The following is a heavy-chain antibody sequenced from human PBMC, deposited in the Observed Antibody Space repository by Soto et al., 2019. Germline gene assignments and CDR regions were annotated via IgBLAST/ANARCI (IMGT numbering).Heavy chain of an antibody. CDR1: GYTFTDYY. D-gene: IGHD2-15*01. Sequence: QVQMVQSGAEVKKPGDSVKVSCKASGYTFTDYYMRWVRQAPGQGCEWVGGINPESGNPKYVPKFQGRVTVTRDTSTSTAYMEMNRLKSDDTAVYYCASEDCRNTNCLKGFDYWGQGNLVTVST. CDR3: ASEDCRNTNCLKGFDY. J-gene: IGHJ4*02. V-gene: IGHV1-2*02. CDR2: INPESGNP.